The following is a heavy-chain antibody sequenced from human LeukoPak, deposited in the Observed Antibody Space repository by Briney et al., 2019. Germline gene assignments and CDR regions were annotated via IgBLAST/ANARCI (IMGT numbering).Heavy chain of an antibody. CDR2: INPNSGGT. CDR3: ARDLSWQWLVYFGY. J-gene: IGHJ4*02. V-gene: IGHV1-2*02. CDR1: GYTFTGYY. D-gene: IGHD6-19*01. Sequence: ASVKVSCKASGYTFTGYYMHWVRQAPGQGLEWMGWINPNSGGTNYAQKFQGRVTMTRDTSISTAYMELSRLRSDDTAVYYCARDLSWQWLVYFGYWGQGTLVTVSS.